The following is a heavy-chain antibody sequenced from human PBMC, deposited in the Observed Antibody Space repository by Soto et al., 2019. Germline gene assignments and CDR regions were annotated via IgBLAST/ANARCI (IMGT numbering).Heavy chain of an antibody. J-gene: IGHJ4*02. CDR2: ISYDGSNK. V-gene: IGHV3-30*18. Sequence: SLRLSCAASGFTFSSYGMHWVRQAPGKGLEWVAVISYDGSNKYYADSVKGRFTISRDNSKNTLYLQMNSLRAEDTAVYYCAKAQLMPIAVAGHFDYWGQGTLVTV. CDR1: GFTFSSYG. D-gene: IGHD6-19*01. CDR3: AKAQLMPIAVAGHFDY.